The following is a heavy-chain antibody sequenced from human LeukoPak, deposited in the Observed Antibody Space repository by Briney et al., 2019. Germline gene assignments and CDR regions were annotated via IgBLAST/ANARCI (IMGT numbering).Heavy chain of an antibody. Sequence: GGSLKISCKGSGYSFTSYWIGGVRQVPGKGLEWMGIIYPGDSDTRYSPSFQGQVTISADKSISTAYLQWSSLKASDTAMYYCARFDFSRSSLFDLWGQGTMVTVSS. D-gene: IGHD3/OR15-3a*01. CDR3: ARFDFSRSSLFDL. J-gene: IGHJ3*01. V-gene: IGHV5-51*01. CDR1: GYSFTSYW. CDR2: IYPGDSDT.